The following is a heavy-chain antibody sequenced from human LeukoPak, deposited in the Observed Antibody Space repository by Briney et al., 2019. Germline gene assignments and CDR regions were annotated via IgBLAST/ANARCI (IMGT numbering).Heavy chain of an antibody. CDR1: GYTFTNYD. J-gene: IGHJ4*02. D-gene: IGHD5-18*01. CDR2: ITAYNGNT. CDR3: ARGLGYSYGSDY. V-gene: IGHV1-18*01. Sequence: ASVKVSCKTSGYTFTNYDISWVRQAPGQGLEWMGWITAYNGNTNYAQKLQGRVTMTTDTSTSTAYMEVRSLRPEDTAVYYCARGLGYSYGSDYWGQGTLVTVSS.